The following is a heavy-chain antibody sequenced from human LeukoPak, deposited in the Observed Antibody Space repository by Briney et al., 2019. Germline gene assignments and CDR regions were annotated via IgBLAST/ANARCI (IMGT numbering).Heavy chain of an antibody. D-gene: IGHD1-26*01. J-gene: IGHJ4*02. Sequence: GGSLRLSCAASGFTFDDYGMNWVRQAPGKGLEWVSGINWNGGSTGYADSVKGRFTISRDNAKNSLYLQMNSLRAEDTALYYCARGPRGSYHFDYWGQGTLVTVSS. CDR3: ARGPRGSYHFDY. CDR1: GFTFDDYG. CDR2: INWNGGST. V-gene: IGHV3-20*04.